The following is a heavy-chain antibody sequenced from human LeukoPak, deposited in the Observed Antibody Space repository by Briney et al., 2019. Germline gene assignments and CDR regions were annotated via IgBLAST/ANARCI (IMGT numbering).Heavy chain of an antibody. J-gene: IGHJ4*02. CDR3: AKDLLFIRYCSGGSCYNY. Sequence: GGSLRLSCAASGFTFSSYAMSWVRQAPGKGLEWVSAISGSGGSTYYADSVKGRFTISRDNSKNTLYLQMNSLRAEDTAVYYCAKDLLFIRYCSGGSCYNYWGQGTLVTVSS. CDR2: ISGSGGST. D-gene: IGHD2-15*01. V-gene: IGHV3-23*01. CDR1: GFTFSSYA.